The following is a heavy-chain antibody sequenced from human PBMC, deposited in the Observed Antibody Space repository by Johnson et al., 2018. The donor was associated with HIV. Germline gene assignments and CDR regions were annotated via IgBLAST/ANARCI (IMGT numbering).Heavy chain of an antibody. J-gene: IGHJ3*02. CDR1: GFTFDDYA. D-gene: IGHD1-26*01. V-gene: IGHV3-20*04. CDR2: ISWNGGSA. CDR3: ARDSGLAATGPFDI. Sequence: VQLVESGGGVVQPGKSLRLSCAASGFTFDDYAMHWVRQAPGKGLEWVSGISWNGGSADYADSVKGRFTTSRDNAKNSLYLQMNSPRAGDTAGYYCARDSGLAATGPFDIWGQGTMVTVSS.